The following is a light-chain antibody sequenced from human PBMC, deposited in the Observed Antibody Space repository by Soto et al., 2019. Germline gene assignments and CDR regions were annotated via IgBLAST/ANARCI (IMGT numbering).Light chain of an antibody. Sequence: DIVMTQSPLSLPVTPGEPASISCRSSQSLQQSNGYNYLDWYFQKPGQSPQLLIHLASNRASGVPARFSGSGSGTDFTLNISSVEAEDVGLYYCMQGVQMPPITFGQGTRLEIK. CDR2: LAS. V-gene: IGKV2-28*01. CDR3: MQGVQMPPIT. J-gene: IGKJ5*01. CDR1: QSLQQSNGYNY.